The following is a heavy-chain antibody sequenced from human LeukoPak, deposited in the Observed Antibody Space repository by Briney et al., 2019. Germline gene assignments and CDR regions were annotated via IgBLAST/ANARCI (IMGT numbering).Heavy chain of an antibody. Sequence: ASVTVSCKTSAYCFTGYFFHWIRQAPGQGLEWMGWINANSGDTNYAQQFQGRLTMTRDRSISTVYMELSRLRTDDTAVYYCARDFSWGVDSWGQGTLVTVSS. V-gene: IGHV1-2*02. CDR2: INANSGDT. CDR1: AYCFTGYF. D-gene: IGHD3-10*01. J-gene: IGHJ4*02. CDR3: ARDFSWGVDS.